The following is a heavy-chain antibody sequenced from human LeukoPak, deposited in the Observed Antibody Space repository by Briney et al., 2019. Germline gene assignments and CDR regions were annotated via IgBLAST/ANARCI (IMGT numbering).Heavy chain of an antibody. Sequence: SETLSLTCTVSGGSISSYYWSWIRQSPGKGLEWIGYIYYRGSTGNNPSLKGRVTISVDASKNQFSLKLSSVTAADTAVYYCARDRNRYMDVWGKGTTVTVSS. CDR3: ARDRNRYMDV. V-gene: IGHV4-59*01. CDR2: IYYRGST. CDR1: GGSISSYY. J-gene: IGHJ6*03. D-gene: IGHD2/OR15-2a*01.